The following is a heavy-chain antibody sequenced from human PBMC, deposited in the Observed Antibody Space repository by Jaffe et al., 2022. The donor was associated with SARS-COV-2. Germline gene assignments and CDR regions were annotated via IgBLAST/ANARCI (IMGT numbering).Heavy chain of an antibody. CDR1: GFTFSSYA. D-gene: IGHD6-13*01. CDR2: ISGSGGST. CDR3: AKVERPNRSSWSTQYYYYGMDV. J-gene: IGHJ6*02. Sequence: EVQLLESGGGLVQPGGSLRLSCAASGFTFSSYAMSWVRQAPGKGLEWVSAISGSGGSTYYADSVKGRFTISRDNSKNTLYLQMNSLRAEDTAVYYCAKVERPNRSSWSTQYYYYGMDVWGQGTTVTVSS. V-gene: IGHV3-23*01.